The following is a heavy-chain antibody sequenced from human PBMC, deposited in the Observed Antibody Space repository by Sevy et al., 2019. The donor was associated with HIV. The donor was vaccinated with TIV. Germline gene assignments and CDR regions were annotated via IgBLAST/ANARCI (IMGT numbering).Heavy chain of an antibody. CDR1: GGSISSSTW. D-gene: IGHD6-19*01. CDR2: ICHSGST. Sequence: SETLSLTCAVSGGSISSSTWRSWVRQPPGKGVEWLGVICHSGSTNYNPSLKRRVTISVDKSKNWFSLKLSSVTAADTAVYYCARSRESGWSDYGGQGTRVTVSS. CDR3: ARSRESGWSDY. V-gene: IGHV4-4*02. J-gene: IGHJ4*02.